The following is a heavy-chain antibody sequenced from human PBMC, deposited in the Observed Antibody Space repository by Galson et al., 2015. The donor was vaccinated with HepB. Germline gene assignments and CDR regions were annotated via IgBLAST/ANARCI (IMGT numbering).Heavy chain of an antibody. CDR2: IYPGDSDT. CDR3: ARRQWTGDYKDYYYYGMDV. D-gene: IGHD4-17*01. V-gene: IGHV5-51*01. J-gene: IGHJ6*02. Sequence: QSGAEVKKPGESLKISCKGSGYSFTSYWVGWVRQMPGKGLEWMGIIYPGDSDTRYSPSFQGQVTISADKSISTAYLQWSSLKASDTAMYYCARRQWTGDYKDYYYYGMDVWGQGTTVTVSS. CDR1: GYSFTSYW.